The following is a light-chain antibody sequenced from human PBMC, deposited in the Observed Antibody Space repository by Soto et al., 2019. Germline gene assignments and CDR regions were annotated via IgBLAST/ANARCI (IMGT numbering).Light chain of an antibody. J-gene: IGKJ1*01. CDR3: QQYGSSPPT. V-gene: IGKV3-15*01. Sequence: EIVMTQSPATLSVSPGERATLSCRASQSVRSNFAWYQQKPGQAPRLLIYGAPTRATGIPARFSGSGSGTEFPITISRLQSEDFELYYCQQYGSSPPTFGQGTKVEIK. CDR2: GAP. CDR1: QSVRSN.